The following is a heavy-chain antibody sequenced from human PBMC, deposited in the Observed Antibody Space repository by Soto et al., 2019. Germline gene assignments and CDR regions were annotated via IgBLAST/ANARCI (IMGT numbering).Heavy chain of an antibody. D-gene: IGHD3-10*01. V-gene: IGHV4-38-2*01. CDR3: ARGYYGSGSYYNFGWFDP. CDR1: GYSISSGYY. Sequence: KPWETLSLTCAVSGYSISSGYYWGWIRQPPGKGLEWIGSIFHSGSTYYNPSLKSRVTISLDTSKNQFSLKLRSVTAADTAVYYCARGYYGSGSYYNFGWFDPWGKGTLVTVSS. J-gene: IGHJ5*02. CDR2: IFHSGST.